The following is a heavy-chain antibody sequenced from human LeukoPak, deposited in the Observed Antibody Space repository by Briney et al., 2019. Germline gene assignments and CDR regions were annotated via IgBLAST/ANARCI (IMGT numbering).Heavy chain of an antibody. D-gene: IGHD6-13*01. CDR3: ARRQISATDTNRFDP. CDR2: IYPGDSDT. Sequence: GESLKISCKGSGYSFATYWIGWVRQMPGKGLEWMGIIYPGDSDTMYSPSFQGQVTISVDKSISTAYLQWSSLKASDTAMYYCARRQISATDTNRFDPWGQGTLVIVSS. V-gene: IGHV5-51*01. J-gene: IGHJ5*02. CDR1: GYSFATYW.